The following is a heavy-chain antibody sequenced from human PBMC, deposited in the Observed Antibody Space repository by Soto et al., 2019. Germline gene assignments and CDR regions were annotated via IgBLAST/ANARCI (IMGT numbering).Heavy chain of an antibody. Sequence: EVQLLESGGGLVQPGGSLRLSCAASGFTFSSYAISWVRQAPGKGLEWVSAISGSGGSTYYADSVKGRFTISRDNSKNTLYLQMTSLRAEDTAVYYCAIGPFHMYYYGIDVWGQGTTVTVSS. CDR1: GFTFSSYA. CDR2: ISGSGGST. V-gene: IGHV3-23*01. D-gene: IGHD2-21*01. CDR3: AIGPFHMYYYGIDV. J-gene: IGHJ6*02.